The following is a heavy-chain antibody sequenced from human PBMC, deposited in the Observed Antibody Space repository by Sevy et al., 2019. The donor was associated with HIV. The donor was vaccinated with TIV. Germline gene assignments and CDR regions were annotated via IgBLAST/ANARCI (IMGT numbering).Heavy chain of an antibody. Sequence: GGSLRLSCAASGFTFSSYAMHWVRQAPGKGLEWVAVITNDGSNKYYADSVKGRFTISRDNSKNTMYLQMNSLRAGDTAVYYCARALIQLWFYGMDVWGQGTTVTVSS. CDR1: GFTFSSYA. CDR3: ARALIQLWFYGMDV. D-gene: IGHD5-18*01. CDR2: ITNDGSNK. J-gene: IGHJ6*02. V-gene: IGHV3-30-3*01.